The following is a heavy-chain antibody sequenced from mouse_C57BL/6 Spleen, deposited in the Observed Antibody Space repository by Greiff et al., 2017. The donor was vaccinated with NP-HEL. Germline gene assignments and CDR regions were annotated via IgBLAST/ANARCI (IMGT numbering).Heavy chain of an antibody. J-gene: IGHJ4*01. Sequence: EVQLQQSGPELVKPGASVKMSCKASGYTFTDYNMHWVKQSHGKSLEWIGYINPNNGGTSYNQKFKGKATLTVNKSSSTAYMELRSLTSEDSAVYYCARALLYDGYYGYYAMDYWGQGTSVTVSS. D-gene: IGHD2-3*01. CDR2: INPNNGGT. CDR1: GYTFTDYN. V-gene: IGHV1-22*01. CDR3: ARALLYDGYYGYYAMDY.